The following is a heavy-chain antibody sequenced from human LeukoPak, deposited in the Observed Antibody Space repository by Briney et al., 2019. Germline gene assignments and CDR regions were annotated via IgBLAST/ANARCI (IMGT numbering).Heavy chain of an antibody. CDR2: TYYAGNT. CDR3: ARHLPGGGSGTKLPDY. Sequence: SETLSLTCIVSGGSINNINYCWGWIRQPPGKGLEWIGSTYYAGNTYYNPSLKSRLTISRDTSKNQFSLKLSSVTASDTAVYYCARHLPGGGSGTKLPDYWGQGILVTVSS. CDR1: GGSINNINYC. D-gene: IGHD3-10*01. J-gene: IGHJ4*02. V-gene: IGHV4-39*01.